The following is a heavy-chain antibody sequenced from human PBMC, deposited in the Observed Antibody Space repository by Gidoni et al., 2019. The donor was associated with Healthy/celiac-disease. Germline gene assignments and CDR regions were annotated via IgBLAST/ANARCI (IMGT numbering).Heavy chain of an antibody. V-gene: IGHV3-74*01. J-gene: IGHJ4*02. CDR3: ASPDRQYSSSSGLDY. Sequence: EVQLVESGGGLVQPGGSLRLSCAASGFTFSSYWMHWVRQAPGKGLVWVSRINSDGSSTSYADSVKGRFTISRDNAKNTLYLQMNSLRAEDTAVYYCASPDRQYSSSSGLDYWGQGTLVTVSS. CDR1: GFTFSSYW. D-gene: IGHD6-6*01. CDR2: INSDGSST.